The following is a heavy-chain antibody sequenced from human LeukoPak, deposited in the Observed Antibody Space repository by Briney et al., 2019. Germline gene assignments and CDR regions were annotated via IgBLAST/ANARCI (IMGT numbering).Heavy chain of an antibody. D-gene: IGHD3-22*01. Sequence: EASVKVSCKASGGTFSSYAISWVRQAPGQGLEWMGRIIPILGIANYAQKFQGRVTITADKSTSTAYMELSSLRSEDTAVYYCARDQYYYGSSGYYPPYYFDYWGQGTLVTVSS. CDR3: ARDQYYYGSSGYYPPYYFDY. CDR2: IIPILGIA. CDR1: GGTFSSYA. V-gene: IGHV1-69*04. J-gene: IGHJ4*02.